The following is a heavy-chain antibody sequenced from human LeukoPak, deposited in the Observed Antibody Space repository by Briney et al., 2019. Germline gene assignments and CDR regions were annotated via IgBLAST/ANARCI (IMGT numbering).Heavy chain of an antibody. CDR1: RFTFTHYA. Sequence: GRSLSLPCAPSRFTFTHYAMHWVRQTPGKGREWVAVIFYEGTIQFYSDSVRGRLIVSRDNPKNTRYLQMNTLRAEHTAVYYCAGDLNWETDWGEGTLVTVSS. V-gene: IGHV3-33*08. CDR3: AGDLNWETD. J-gene: IGHJ1*01. D-gene: IGHD1-1*01. CDR2: IFYEGTIQ.